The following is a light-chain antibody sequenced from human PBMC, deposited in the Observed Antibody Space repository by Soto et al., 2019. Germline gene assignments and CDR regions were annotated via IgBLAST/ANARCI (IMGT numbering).Light chain of an antibody. CDR1: QSVSNN. J-gene: IGKJ1*01. V-gene: IGKV3-15*01. Sequence: EIVMTQSPATLSVSPGERATLSCRASQSVSNNLAWYQQTPGQAPRLLIYGASTRATGIPARFSGSGSGTVFTLTISSLQSEDFAVYYCQQYNNWPPKTFGQGTKVEIK. CDR2: GAS. CDR3: QQYNNWPPKT.